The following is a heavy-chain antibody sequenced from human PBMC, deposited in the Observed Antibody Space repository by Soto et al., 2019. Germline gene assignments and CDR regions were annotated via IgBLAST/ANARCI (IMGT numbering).Heavy chain of an antibody. Sequence: QGQLVQSGAEVKKPGASVKVSCKASGYTFTRYGTSWVRQAPGQGLEWMGWISGYNGDTNHAQKFQGRLTMTMDTSPRTTYMELRRQTSDETAVYYCAKNGQPPYYYYGMDVWGQGTTVTVSS. CDR1: GYTFTRYG. J-gene: IGHJ6*02. CDR2: ISGYNGDT. CDR3: AKNGQPPYYYYGMDV. D-gene: IGHD2-8*01. V-gene: IGHV1-18*01.